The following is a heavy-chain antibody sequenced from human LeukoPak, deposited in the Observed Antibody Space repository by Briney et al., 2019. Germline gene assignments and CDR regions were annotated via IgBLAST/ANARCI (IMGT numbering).Heavy chain of an antibody. D-gene: IGHD3-10*01. CDR2: INPNSGGT. CDR1: GYTFTSYD. J-gene: IGHJ6*03. V-gene: IGHV1-2*02. Sequence: GASVKVSCKASGYTFTSYDINWVRQATGQGLEWMGWINPNSGGTNYAQKFQGRVTMTRDTSISTAYMELSRLRSDDTAVYYCARGPQLLWFGELYYYYYYMDVWDKGTTVTISS. CDR3: ARGPQLLWFGELYYYYYYMDV.